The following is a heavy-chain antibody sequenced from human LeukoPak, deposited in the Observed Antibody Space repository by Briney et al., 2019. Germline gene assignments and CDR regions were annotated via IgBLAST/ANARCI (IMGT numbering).Heavy chain of an antibody. V-gene: IGHV3-15*01. CDR1: GFTFSNAW. J-gene: IGHJ4*02. CDR3: MYFWSGSSLVDY. Sequence: PGGSLRLSCAVSGFTFSNAWMSWVRQAPGKGLEWVGRIKSKTDGGTTDYAAPVKGRFTISRDDSKNTLYLEMYSLKTEDTAMYYCMYFWSGSSLVDYWGQGTLVTVSS. D-gene: IGHD3-3*01. CDR2: IKSKTDGGTT.